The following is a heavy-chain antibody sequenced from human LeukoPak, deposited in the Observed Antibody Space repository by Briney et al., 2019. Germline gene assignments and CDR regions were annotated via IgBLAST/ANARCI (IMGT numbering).Heavy chain of an antibody. J-gene: IGHJ6*02. Sequence: PGGSLRLSCAASGFTFSTYSMNWVRQALGKGLEWVSSISTSSTYIYYADSVKGRFTISRDNAKNSLYLQMNSLRAEDTAVYYCARHEPVITLSSYYYGMDVWGPGTTVTVSS. D-gene: IGHD1-14*01. CDR3: ARHEPVITLSSYYYGMDV. V-gene: IGHV3-21*01. CDR2: ISTSSTYI. CDR1: GFTFSTYS.